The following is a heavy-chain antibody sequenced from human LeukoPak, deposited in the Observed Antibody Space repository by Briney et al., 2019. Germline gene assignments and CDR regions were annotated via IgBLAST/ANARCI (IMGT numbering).Heavy chain of an antibody. V-gene: IGHV3-23*01. Sequence: PGGSLTLSCAASGFTYITYAMSWVRQAPGKGLEWVSCISDNGGSTYYADSMKGRFTVSRDNSRNTLYLQMNSLRAEDTAVYYCARNPYSTGWYFFDYWGQGTLVTVSS. D-gene: IGHD6-19*01. CDR3: ARNPYSTGWYFFDY. CDR2: ISDNGGST. J-gene: IGHJ4*02. CDR1: GFTYITYA.